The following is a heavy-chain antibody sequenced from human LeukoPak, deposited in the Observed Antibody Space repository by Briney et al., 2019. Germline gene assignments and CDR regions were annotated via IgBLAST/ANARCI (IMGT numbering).Heavy chain of an antibody. J-gene: IGHJ6*03. D-gene: IGHD3-3*01. CDR3: ARDRRDYDFWSGYFYYYYYYYMDV. CDR1: GFTFSSYW. V-gene: IGHV3-7*01. CDR2: IKQDGSEK. Sequence: GGSLRLSCAASGFTFSSYWMSWVGQAPGKGREGVANIKQDGSEKYYVDSLKGRFTISSDNAKNSLYLQMNSLTAEDTAVYYCARDRRDYDFWSGYFYYYYYYYMDVWGKGTTVTVSS.